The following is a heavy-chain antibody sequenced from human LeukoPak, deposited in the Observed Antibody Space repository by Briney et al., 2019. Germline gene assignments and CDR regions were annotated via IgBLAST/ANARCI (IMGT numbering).Heavy chain of an antibody. CDR2: IDWDDDK. J-gene: IGHJ4*02. V-gene: IGHV2-5*08. D-gene: IGHD3-22*01. Sequence: TLSLTCTVSGGSISSYYWSWIRQPPGKALEWLALIDWDDDKRYSPSLKSRLTITKDTSKNQVVLTMTNMDPVDTATYYCAHRVAHYYDSSGYYYVDDYWGQGTLVPASS. CDR3: AHRVAHYYDSSGYYYVDDY. CDR1: GGSISSYYW.